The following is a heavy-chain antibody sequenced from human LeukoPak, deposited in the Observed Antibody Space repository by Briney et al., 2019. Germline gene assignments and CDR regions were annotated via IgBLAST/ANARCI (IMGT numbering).Heavy chain of an antibody. CDR1: GFTFSSYW. Sequence: GGSLRLSCAASGFTFSSYWMNWVRQAPGKGLVWVSRIASDGSSTTYADSVKGRFSISRDNAKITLYLQMNSLRVEDTAVYYCARGRPHGNDYWGQGTLVTVSS. D-gene: IGHD4-23*01. V-gene: IGHV3-74*01. CDR3: ARGRPHGNDY. J-gene: IGHJ4*02. CDR2: IASDGSST.